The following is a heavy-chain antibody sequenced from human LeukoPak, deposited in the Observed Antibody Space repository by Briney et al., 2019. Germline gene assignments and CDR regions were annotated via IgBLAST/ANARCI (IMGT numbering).Heavy chain of an antibody. J-gene: IGHJ4*02. CDR2: ISGSGGST. V-gene: IGHV3-23*01. Sequence: PGGSLRLSCAASGFTFSSYAMNWVRQAPGKGLEWVSVISGSGGSTYYADSVKGRFTISRDNSKNTLYLQINSLRAEDTAVYYCANSRGGDSRYHFVYWGQGTLVTVSS. D-gene: IGHD4-17*01. CDR1: GFTFSSYA. CDR3: ANSRGGDSRYHFVY.